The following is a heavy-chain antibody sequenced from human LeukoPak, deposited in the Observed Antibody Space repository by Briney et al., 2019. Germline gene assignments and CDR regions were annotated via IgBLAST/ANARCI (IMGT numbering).Heavy chain of an antibody. D-gene: IGHD2-15*01. CDR3: ARVGDCSGGSCYTLPPTSFDY. V-gene: IGHV1-2*06. J-gene: IGHJ4*02. CDR2: INPNSGGT. Sequence: ASVKVSCKASGYTFTGYYMHWVRQAPGQGLEWMGRINPNSGGTNYAQKFQGRVTMTRDTSISTAYMELSRLRSDDTAVYYCARVGDCSGGSCYTLPPTSFDYWGQGTLVTVSS. CDR1: GYTFTGYY.